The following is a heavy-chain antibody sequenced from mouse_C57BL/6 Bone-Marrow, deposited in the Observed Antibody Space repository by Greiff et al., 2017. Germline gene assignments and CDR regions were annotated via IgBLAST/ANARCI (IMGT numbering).Heavy chain of an antibody. D-gene: IGHD1-1*01. CDR1: GYTFTDYY. J-gene: IGHJ3*01. CDR2: INPNNGGT. V-gene: IGHV1-26*01. Sequence: VQLQQSGPELVKPGASVKISCKASGYTFTDYYMNWVKQSHGKSLEWIGDINPNNGGTSYNQKFKGKATLTVDKSSSTAYMELRSLTSEDSAVYYCARGIYYYGPWFAYWGQGTLVTVSA. CDR3: ARGIYYYGPWFAY.